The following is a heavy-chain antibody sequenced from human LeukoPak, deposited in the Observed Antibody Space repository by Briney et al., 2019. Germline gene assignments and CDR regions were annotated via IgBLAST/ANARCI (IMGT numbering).Heavy chain of an antibody. CDR1: GDSITSDY. Sequence: SETLSLTCTVSGDSITSDYWSWIRQPPGKGLEWIGYIYHSGNTNYNPSLKSRVTISIDTSNNNFSLKLSSVTAADTAVYFCARLSDRILGSYFFDNWGQGTLVTVPS. CDR3: ARLSDRILGSYFFDN. D-gene: IGHD3-9*01. V-gene: IGHV4-59*08. CDR2: IYHSGNT. J-gene: IGHJ4*02.